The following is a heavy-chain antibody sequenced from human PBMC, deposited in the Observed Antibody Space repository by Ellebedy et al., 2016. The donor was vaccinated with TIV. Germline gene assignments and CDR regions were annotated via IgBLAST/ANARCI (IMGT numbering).Heavy chain of an antibody. CDR2: ISAYNGNT. Sequence: AASVTVSCKASGYTFTSYGISWLRQAPGQGLEWMGWISAYNGNTNYAQKLQGRVTMTTDTSTSTAYMELRSLRSDDTAVYYCATKDSYGRGNWFDPWGQGTLVTVSS. CDR3: ATKDSYGRGNWFDP. J-gene: IGHJ5*02. D-gene: IGHD5-18*01. CDR1: GYTFTSYG. V-gene: IGHV1-18*01.